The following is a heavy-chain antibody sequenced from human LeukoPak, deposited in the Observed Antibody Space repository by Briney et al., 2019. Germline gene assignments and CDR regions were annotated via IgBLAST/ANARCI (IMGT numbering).Heavy chain of an antibody. D-gene: IGHD6-19*01. Sequence: SETLSLTCSVSGGSIIDGYWSCIRQPPGKGLEWIAYIHHTGIANYNPSLKSRVTISVDTSKNQFSLKVKSVTAADTAIYYCARPQWLTTMGPWFDPWGQGSLVTVSS. V-gene: IGHV4-59*01. CDR1: GGSIIDGY. CDR2: IHHTGIA. J-gene: IGHJ5*02. CDR3: ARPQWLTTMGPWFDP.